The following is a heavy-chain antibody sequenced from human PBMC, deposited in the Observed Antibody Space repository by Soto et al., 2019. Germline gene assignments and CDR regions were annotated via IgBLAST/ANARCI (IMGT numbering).Heavy chain of an antibody. D-gene: IGHD1-7*01. CDR2: IWYDGSNK. Sequence: QEQLVESGGGVVQPGRSLRLSCAASGSIFSGYGMHWVRQAPGKGLEWVAVIWYDGSNKYYADSVKGRFTISRDNSKNMLYQEMDGLRAEDTGVYYCARHGIGGTAFRGFRDYWGPGTLVTVSS. CDR3: ARHGIGGTAFRGFRDY. CDR1: GSIFSGYG. J-gene: IGHJ4*02. V-gene: IGHV3-33*01.